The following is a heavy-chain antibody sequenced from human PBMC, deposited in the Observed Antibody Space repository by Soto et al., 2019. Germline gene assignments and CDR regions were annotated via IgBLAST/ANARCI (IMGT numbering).Heavy chain of an antibody. CDR3: ARVGDYAAKD. CDR2: IYSGGST. V-gene: IGHV3-53*01. Sequence: TGGSLRLSCAASGFTFSSYSMSWVRQAPGKGLEWVSIIYSGGSTYYADSVKGRFTISRDNSKNTLYLQMNSLRAEDTAVYYCARVGDYAAKDWGQGTLVTVSS. CDR1: GFTFSSYS. D-gene: IGHD4-17*01. J-gene: IGHJ4*02.